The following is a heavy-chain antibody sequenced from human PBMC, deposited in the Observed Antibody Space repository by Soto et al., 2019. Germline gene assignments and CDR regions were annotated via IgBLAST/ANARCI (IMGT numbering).Heavy chain of an antibody. Sequence: GGSLRLSCAASGFTFSSYAMSWVRQAPGKGLEWVSAISGSGGSTYYADSVKGRFTISRDNSKNTLYLQMNSLRAEDTAVYYCARKSVSLFGVVIPTDYWGQGTLVTVSS. J-gene: IGHJ4*02. V-gene: IGHV3-23*01. CDR1: GFTFSSYA. CDR3: ARKSVSLFGVVIPTDY. CDR2: ISGSGGST. D-gene: IGHD3-3*01.